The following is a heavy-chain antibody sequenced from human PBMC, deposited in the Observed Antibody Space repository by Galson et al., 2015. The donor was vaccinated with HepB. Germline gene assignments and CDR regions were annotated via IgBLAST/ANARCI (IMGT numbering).Heavy chain of an antibody. Sequence: ETLSLTCAVYGGSFSGYYWSWIRQPPGKGLEWIGEINHSGSTNYNPALKSRVTISVDTSKNQFSLKLSSVTAADTAVYYCARSRARWTTLLNGWDYWGQGTLVTVSS. CDR2: INHSGST. CDR3: ARSRARWTTLLNGWDY. J-gene: IGHJ4*02. CDR1: GGSFSGYY. V-gene: IGHV4-34*01. D-gene: IGHD1-26*01.